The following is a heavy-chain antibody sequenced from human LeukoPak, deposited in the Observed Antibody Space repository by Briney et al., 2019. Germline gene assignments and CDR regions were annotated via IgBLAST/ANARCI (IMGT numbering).Heavy chain of an antibody. D-gene: IGHD2-2*01. Sequence: SETLSLTCTVSGVSISSITDYWGWIRQPPGKGLEWIGGMTSSGSAYYNPSLKSRVTISADKSKNQFSLKLSSVTAADTAVYYCARAQGPDIVVVPAARWAFDIWGQGTMVTVSS. CDR2: MTSSGSA. CDR1: GVSISSITDY. J-gene: IGHJ3*02. V-gene: IGHV4-39*01. CDR3: ARAQGPDIVVVPAARWAFDI.